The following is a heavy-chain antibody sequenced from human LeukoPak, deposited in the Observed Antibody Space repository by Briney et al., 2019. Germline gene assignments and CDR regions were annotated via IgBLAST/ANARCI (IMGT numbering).Heavy chain of an antibody. CDR3: ARDSDVPFDY. Sequence: GGSLRLSCAASGFTFSSYSMNWVRQAPGKGLEWVANIKQDESEKDYVDSVKGRFTISRDNAKNSLYLQMNSLRAEDTAVYYCARDSDVPFDYWGQGTLVTVSS. J-gene: IGHJ4*02. CDR2: IKQDESEK. V-gene: IGHV3-7*01. D-gene: IGHD3-16*01. CDR1: GFTFSSYS.